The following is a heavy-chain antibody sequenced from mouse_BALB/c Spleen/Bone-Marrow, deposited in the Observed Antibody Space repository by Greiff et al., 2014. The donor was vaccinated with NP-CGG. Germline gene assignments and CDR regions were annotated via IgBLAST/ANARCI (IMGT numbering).Heavy chain of an antibody. CDR1: GYTFTSYW. Sequence: VQRVESGAELARPGASVKLSCKASGYTFTSYWMQWVKQRPGQGLQWIGAIYPGDGDTRYTQKFRGKATMTGDKSSNTTYLQLSRLTSEDTAVYFCARPYGNNDAMDYWGQGTSVTVSS. J-gene: IGHJ4*01. CDR3: ARPYGNNDAMDY. CDR2: IYPGDGDT. D-gene: IGHD1-1*01. V-gene: IGHV1-87*01.